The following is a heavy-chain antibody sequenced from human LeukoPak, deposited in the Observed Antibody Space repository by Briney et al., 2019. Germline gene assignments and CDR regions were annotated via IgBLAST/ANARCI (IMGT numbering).Heavy chain of an antibody. CDR2: ISGSGDRT. D-gene: IGHD3-9*01. V-gene: IGHV3-23*01. CDR1: GFTFSTYG. CDR3: AKQGRDWLRDYYYYMDV. J-gene: IGHJ6*03. Sequence: PGGTLRLSCAASGFTFSTYGMSWVRQAPGKGLEWVSGISGSGDRTYYADSVKGRFTISRDNSKNTLYLQMNSLRAEDTAVYYCAKQGRDWLRDYYYYMDVWGKGTTVT.